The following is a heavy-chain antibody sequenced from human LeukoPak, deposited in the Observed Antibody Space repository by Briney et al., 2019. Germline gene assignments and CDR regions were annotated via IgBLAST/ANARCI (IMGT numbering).Heavy chain of an antibody. D-gene: IGHD4-17*01. V-gene: IGHV1-2*02. CDR2: INPNSGGT. J-gene: IGHJ4*02. CDR1: GYTFTGYY. Sequence: GASVKVSCKASGYTFTGYYMHWVRQAPGQGLEWMGWINPNSGGTNYAQKFQGRVTMTRDTSISTAYMELSRLRSDDTAVYYCARDDYGDLADPNFFDYWGQGTLVTVSS. CDR3: ARDDYGDLADPNFFDY.